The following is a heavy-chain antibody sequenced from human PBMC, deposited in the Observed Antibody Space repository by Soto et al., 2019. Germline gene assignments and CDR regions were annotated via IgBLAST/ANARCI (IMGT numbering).Heavy chain of an antibody. CDR3: ARCSANSCYSYGVDV. D-gene: IGHD2-15*01. CDR2: ISDRGDII. J-gene: IGHJ6*02. V-gene: IGHV3-48*02. Sequence: GGSLRLSCAASGFTFSSCGMNWVRQAPGKGLEWVSYISDRGDIIYYAGSVKGRFTISRDNAKNSLYLQMNSLRDEDTAVYYCARCSANSCYSYGVDVWGQGTTVTVSS. CDR1: GFTFSSCG.